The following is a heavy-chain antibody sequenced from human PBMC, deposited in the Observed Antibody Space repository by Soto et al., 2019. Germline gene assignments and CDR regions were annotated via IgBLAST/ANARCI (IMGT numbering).Heavy chain of an antibody. CDR1: GFSLSNARMG. D-gene: IGHD2-2*01. CDR3: ARIGVVVPAAPSYYFDY. J-gene: IGHJ4*02. CDR2: IFSNDEK. V-gene: IGHV2-26*01. Sequence: QVTLKESGPVLVKPTETLTLTCTVSGFSLSNARMGVSWIRQPPGKALEWLAHIFSNDEKSYSPSLKSRLTISKDTSKSQVVLTMTNMDPEDTATYYCARIGVVVPAAPSYYFDYWGQGTLVTVSS.